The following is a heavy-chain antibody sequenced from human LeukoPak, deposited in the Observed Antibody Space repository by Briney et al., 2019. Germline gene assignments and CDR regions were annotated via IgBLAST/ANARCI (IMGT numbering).Heavy chain of an antibody. V-gene: IGHV4-59*01. CDR3: ARGVYIAAAQYGY. J-gene: IGHJ4*02. CDR1: GGSISSYY. Sequence: SETLSLTCTVSGGSISSYYWSWIRQPPGKGLEWIGYIYYSGTTNYNPSLKSRVTISVDTSKNQFSVKLSSVTAADTAVYYCARGVYIAAAQYGYWGQGTLVTVSS. CDR2: IYYSGTT. D-gene: IGHD6-13*01.